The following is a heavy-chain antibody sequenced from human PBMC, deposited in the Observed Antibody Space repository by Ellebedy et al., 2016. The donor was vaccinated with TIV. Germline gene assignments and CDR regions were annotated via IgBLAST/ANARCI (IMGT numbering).Heavy chain of an antibody. D-gene: IGHD5-18*01. CDR1: GFTFDDYA. CDR3: ARDRSPDTAMDYYYYYGADV. J-gene: IGHJ6*02. CDR2: MTWNSWKT. Sequence: SLKISXAASGFTFDDYAMHWVRQAPGKGLEWVASMTWNSWKTGSILYADSVKGRFTISRDNAKNSLYLQMNSVRPEDTALYYCARDRSPDTAMDYYYYYGADVWGQGTTVTVSS. V-gene: IGHV3-9*01.